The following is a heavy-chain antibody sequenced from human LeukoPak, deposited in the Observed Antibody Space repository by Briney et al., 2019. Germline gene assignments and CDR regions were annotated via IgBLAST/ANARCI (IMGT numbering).Heavy chain of an antibody. CDR2: ISSSGSTI. D-gene: IGHD3-3*01. Sequence: GGSLRLSCAASGFTFSSYEMNWVRQAPGKGLEWVSYISSSGSTIYYADSVKGRFTISRDNAKNSLYLQMNSLRAEDTAVYYCARAFIPYQAYYDFWSDYYYMDVWGKGTTVTVSS. J-gene: IGHJ6*03. CDR1: GFTFSSYE. CDR3: ARAFIPYQAYYDFWSDYYYMDV. V-gene: IGHV3-48*03.